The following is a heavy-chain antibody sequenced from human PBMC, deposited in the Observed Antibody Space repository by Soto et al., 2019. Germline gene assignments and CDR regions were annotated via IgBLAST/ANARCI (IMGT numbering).Heavy chain of an antibody. CDR1: GYTFTSYG. CDR2: ISAYNGNT. D-gene: IGHD2-2*02. V-gene: IGHV1-18*04. J-gene: IGHJ6*02. Sequence: QVQLVQSGAEVKKPGASVKVSCKASGYTFTSYGISWVRQAPGQGLEWMGWISAYNGNTNYAQKLQGRVTMTTDTSTCTAYMELRSLRSDDTAVYYCARGGSQGGGKVIGYCSSTSCYTGGYGMDVWGQGTTVTVSS. CDR3: ARGGSQGGGKVIGYCSSTSCYTGGYGMDV.